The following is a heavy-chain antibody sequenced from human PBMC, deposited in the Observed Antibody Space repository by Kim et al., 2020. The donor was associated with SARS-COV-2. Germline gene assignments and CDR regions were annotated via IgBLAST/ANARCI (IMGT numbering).Heavy chain of an antibody. J-gene: IGHJ4*02. Sequence: SVEVSCKASGGTFSSYAISWVRQAPGQGLEWMGGIIPIFGTANYAQKFQGRVTITADESTSTAYMELSSLRSEDTAVYYCARVSIAAAGTFDYWGQGTLVTVSS. V-gene: IGHV1-69*13. CDR3: ARVSIAAAGTFDY. D-gene: IGHD6-13*01. CDR1: GGTFSSYA. CDR2: IIPIFGTA.